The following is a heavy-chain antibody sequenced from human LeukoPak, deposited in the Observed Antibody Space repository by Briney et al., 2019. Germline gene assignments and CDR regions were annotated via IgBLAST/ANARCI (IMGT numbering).Heavy chain of an antibody. J-gene: IGHJ4*01. CDR3: AREIVVTAIPFSWSAYVDY. D-gene: IGHD2-21*02. V-gene: IGHV1-8*01. CDR1: GYTFTSYD. Sequence: ASVKVSCKASGYTFTSYDINWVRQATGQGLEWMGWMNPNSGNTDYAQKFQGRVTMTRNTSLSTAYMELSSLRSEDTAVYYCAREIVVTAIPFSWSAYVDYWGQGNPGHRLP. CDR2: MNPNSGNT.